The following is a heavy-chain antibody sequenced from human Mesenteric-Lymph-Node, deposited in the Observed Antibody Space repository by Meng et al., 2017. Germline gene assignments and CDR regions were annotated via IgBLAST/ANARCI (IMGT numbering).Heavy chain of an antibody. Sequence: GGFLRLSCAVCGFTFSSYTMKWVRQAPGKGLQWVSSISSSSNYIYYADSVKGRFIVSRDNAKKAMYLQMNNLRAEDTAVYFCVRDSGYYNHWGQGTLVTVSS. CDR3: VRDSGYYNH. V-gene: IGHV3-21*01. CDR1: GFTFSSYT. D-gene: IGHD3-22*01. J-gene: IGHJ5*02. CDR2: ISSSSNYI.